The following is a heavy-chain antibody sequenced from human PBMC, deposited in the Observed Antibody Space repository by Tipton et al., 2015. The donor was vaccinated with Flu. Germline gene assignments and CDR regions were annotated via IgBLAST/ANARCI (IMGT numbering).Heavy chain of an antibody. J-gene: IGHJ4*02. V-gene: IGHV4-34*01. D-gene: IGHD5-18*01. CDR1: GGSFSGYY. CDR3: AREGPPGYSYAYKKFDY. CDR2: INHSGST. Sequence: TLSLTCAVYGGSFSGYYWSWIRQPPGKGLEWIGEINHSGSTNYNPSLKSRVTISVDTSKNQFSLKLSSVTAADTAVYYCAREGPPGYSYAYKKFDYWGQGTLVTVSS.